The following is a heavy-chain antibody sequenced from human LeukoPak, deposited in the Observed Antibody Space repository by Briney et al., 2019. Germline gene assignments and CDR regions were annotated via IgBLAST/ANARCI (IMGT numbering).Heavy chain of an antibody. D-gene: IGHD2-2*01. V-gene: IGHV3-15*01. CDR3: TTEGCSTNCPNWFDP. CDR1: GFTFSNAW. J-gene: IGHJ5*02. CDR2: IKSKTDGGTT. Sequence: GGSLRLSCAASGFTFSNAWMKWVRQAPGKGLEWVGRIKSKTDGGTTDYAAPVKGRFTISRDDSKNMLYLQMNSLIIEDTAVYYCTTEGCSTNCPNWFDPWGQGTLVTVSS.